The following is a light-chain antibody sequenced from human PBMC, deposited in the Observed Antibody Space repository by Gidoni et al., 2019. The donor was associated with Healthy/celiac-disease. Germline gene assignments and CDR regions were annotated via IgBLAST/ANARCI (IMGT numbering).Light chain of an antibody. V-gene: IGKV1-5*03. CDR2: KAS. J-gene: IGKJ1*01. CDR1: QSISSW. CDR3: QQYNSYSPWT. Sequence: DIQMTQSPSTRSASVGERVTITGRASQSISSWLAWYQQKPGKAPKLLIYKASSLESGVPSRFSGSGSGTEFTLTISSLQPDDFATYYCQQYNSYSPWTFGQGTKVEIK.